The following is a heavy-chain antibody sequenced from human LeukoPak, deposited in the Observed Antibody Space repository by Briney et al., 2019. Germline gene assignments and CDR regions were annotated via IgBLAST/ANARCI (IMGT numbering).Heavy chain of an antibody. Sequence: AGSLRLSRAASGFTFSSYWMSWVRQAPGKGLEWVANINQDGSEKYYVDSVKGRFTISRDNAKNSLYPQMNSLRAEDTAVYYCARVGYSSGWSAYDYCYYTDVWGKGTTVTVSS. V-gene: IGHV3-7*01. CDR2: INQDGSEK. CDR1: GFTFSSYW. D-gene: IGHD6-19*01. J-gene: IGHJ6*03. CDR3: ARVGYSSGWSAYDYCYYTDV.